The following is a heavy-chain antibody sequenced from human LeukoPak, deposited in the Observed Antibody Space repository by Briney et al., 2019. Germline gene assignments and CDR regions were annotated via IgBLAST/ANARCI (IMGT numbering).Heavy chain of an antibody. CDR1: GFTFSSYS. J-gene: IGHJ4*02. CDR3: AKDKVAVSSSPYYFDY. CDR2: ISGSGGST. Sequence: GGSLRLSCAASGFTFSSYSMNWVRQAPGKGLEWVSAISGSGGSTYHADSVKGRFTISRDNSKNTLYLQMNSLRAEDTAVYYCAKDKVAVSSSPYYFDYWGQGTLVTVS. D-gene: IGHD6-13*01. V-gene: IGHV3-23*01.